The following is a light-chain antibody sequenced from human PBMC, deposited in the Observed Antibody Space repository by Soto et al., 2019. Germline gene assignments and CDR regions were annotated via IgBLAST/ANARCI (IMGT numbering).Light chain of an antibody. CDR1: QGISSY. CDR3: QQYYSYPPFT. J-gene: IGKJ3*01. V-gene: IGKV1-8*01. CDR2: AAS. Sequence: AIRMTQSPSSLSASTGDRVTITCRASQGISSYLAWYQQKPGKAPKLLIYAASTLQSGVPSRFSGSGSGTDFTLTISCLQSEDFATYYCQQYYSYPPFTXGXGTKVDIK.